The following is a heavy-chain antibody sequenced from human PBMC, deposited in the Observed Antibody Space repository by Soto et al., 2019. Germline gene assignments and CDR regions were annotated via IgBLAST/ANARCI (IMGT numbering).Heavy chain of an antibody. CDR1: GFTFSNYW. D-gene: IGHD3-10*02. CDR3: VCVRLGDS. Sequence: EVQLVESGGGLVQPGGSLRLSCAGSGFTFSNYWMHWVRQAPGKGLEWVSRIDHDGPTDYADSVRGRFTISRDNAENTLYLHISSLRPEHTAVYYCVCVRLGDSWGQGTLVTVSS. V-gene: IGHV3-74*01. CDR2: IDHDGPT. J-gene: IGHJ5*01.